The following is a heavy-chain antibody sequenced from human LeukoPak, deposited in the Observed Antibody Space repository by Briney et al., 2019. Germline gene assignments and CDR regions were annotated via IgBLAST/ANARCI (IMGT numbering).Heavy chain of an antibody. Sequence: GGSLRLSCAASGFTFSSYAMSWVRQAPGKGLEWVSAISGSGGSTYYADSVKGRFTISRDNSKNTQSLQMNTLRAEDTAVYFCAKSPVSSCRGSFCYPFDYWGQGNLVTVSS. CDR2: ISGSGGST. CDR3: AKSPVSSCRGSFCYPFDY. J-gene: IGHJ4*02. V-gene: IGHV3-23*01. CDR1: GFTFSSYA. D-gene: IGHD2-15*01.